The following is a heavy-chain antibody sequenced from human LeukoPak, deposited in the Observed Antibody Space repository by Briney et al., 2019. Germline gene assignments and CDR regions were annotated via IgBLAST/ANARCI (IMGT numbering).Heavy chain of an antibody. CDR2: INHSGST. CDR1: GGSFSGYY. V-gene: IGHV4-34*01. J-gene: IGHJ4*02. CDR3: ARMRLGYCSGGSCYALDY. D-gene: IGHD2-15*01. Sequence: PSETLSLTCAVYGGSFSGYYWSWIRQPPGKGLEWIGEINHSGSTNYNPSLKSRVTISVDTSKNQFSLKLSSVTAADTAVYYCARMRLGYCSGGSCYALDYWGQGTLVIVSS.